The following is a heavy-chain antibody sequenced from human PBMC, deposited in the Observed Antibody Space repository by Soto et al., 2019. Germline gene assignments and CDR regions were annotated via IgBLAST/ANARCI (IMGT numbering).Heavy chain of an antibody. CDR3: ARGRNDFWSTYYYGMDV. D-gene: IGHD3-3*01. CDR2: IYYSGST. CDR1: GGSISSYY. Sequence: SETLSLTCTVSGGSISSYYWCWIRQPPGKGLEWIGYIYYSGSTNYNPSLKSRVTISVDTSKNQFSLKLSSVTAADTAVYYCARGRNDFWSTYYYGMDVWGQGTTVTVSS. V-gene: IGHV4-59*01. J-gene: IGHJ6*02.